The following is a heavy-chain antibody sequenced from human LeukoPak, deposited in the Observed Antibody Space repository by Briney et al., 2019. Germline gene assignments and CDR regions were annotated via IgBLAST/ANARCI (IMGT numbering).Heavy chain of an antibody. J-gene: IGHJ4*02. CDR3: ARGRGYCSSTSCYNYFDY. CDR1: GGSFSGYY. V-gene: IGHV4-34*01. D-gene: IGHD2-2*02. CDR2: INHRGST. Sequence: SETLSLTCAVYGGSFSGYYWSWIRQPPGKGLEWIGEINHRGSTNYNPSLESRVTISVDTSKDQFSLKLSSVTAADTAVYYCARGRGYCSSTSCYNYFDYWGQGTLVTVSS.